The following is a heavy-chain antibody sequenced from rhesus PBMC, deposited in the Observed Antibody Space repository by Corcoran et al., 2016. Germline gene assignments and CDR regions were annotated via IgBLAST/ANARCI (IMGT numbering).Heavy chain of an antibody. J-gene: IGHJ5-1*01. Sequence: EVQLVESGGGLVQPGGSLRLSCAGSGFTFRAFGIHWVRQAPGKGLEWVAVISSDGSNKYFADSVKDRFTISRDNSNNILYLQMNNLNLEDTAVYYCTRFDVWGPGVRVTVSS. V-gene: IGHV3-54*02. CDR1: GFTFRAFG. CDR2: ISSDGSNK. CDR3: TRFDV.